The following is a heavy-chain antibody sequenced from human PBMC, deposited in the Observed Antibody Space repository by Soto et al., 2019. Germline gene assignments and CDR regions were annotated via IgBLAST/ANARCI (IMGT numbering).Heavy chain of an antibody. CDR2: IWFDGSKK. D-gene: IGHD2-2*01. CDR3: ARDRLVPYGYGMDV. Sequence: QMQLVESGGGVVQPGRSLRLSCAASGFTFRSYGIHWVRQAPGKGLEWVALIWFDGSKKYYVDSVKGRFAVSRDNSKNTRYRQRNSRRVEDTAVYDCARDRLVPYGYGMDVWGQGTTVTVSS. V-gene: IGHV3-33*01. CDR1: GFTFRSYG. J-gene: IGHJ6*02.